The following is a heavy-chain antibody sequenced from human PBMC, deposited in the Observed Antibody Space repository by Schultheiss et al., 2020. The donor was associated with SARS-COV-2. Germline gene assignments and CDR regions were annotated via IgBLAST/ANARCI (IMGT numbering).Heavy chain of an antibody. V-gene: IGHV3-23*01. D-gene: IGHD3-10*01. Sequence: GGSLRLSCAASGFPFSNYAMTWIRQAPGKGLEGVAAISASAFSTYYADSVKGRFTISRDISQNTLYLQMNSLRAEDTAVYYCARKIYGSGSYYDYWGQGTLVTVSS. J-gene: IGHJ4*02. CDR1: GFPFSNYA. CDR3: ARKIYGSGSYYDY. CDR2: ISASAFST.